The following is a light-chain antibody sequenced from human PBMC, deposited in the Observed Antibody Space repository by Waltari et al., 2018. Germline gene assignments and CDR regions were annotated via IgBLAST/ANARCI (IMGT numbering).Light chain of an antibody. CDR1: QGISSY. J-gene: IGKJ1*01. Sequence: DIQMTQSPPSLSASVGDRVTLTCRASQGISSYLSWYQQKPGKAPNLLIYAASSLQSGVPSRFSGSGSGTDFTLTISSLQPEDFATYYCQQSYSTPRTFGQGTRVEIK. V-gene: IGKV1-39*01. CDR2: AAS. CDR3: QQSYSTPRT.